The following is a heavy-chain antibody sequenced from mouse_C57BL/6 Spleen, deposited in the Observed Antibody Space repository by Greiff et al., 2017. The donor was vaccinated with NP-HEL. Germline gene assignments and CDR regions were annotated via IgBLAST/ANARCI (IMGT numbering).Heavy chain of an antibody. CDR3: TRLGNSLAWFAY. CDR1: GYTFTDYE. Sequence: VQLQQSGAELVRPGASVTLSCKASGYTFTDYEMHWVKQTPVHGLEWIGAIDPETGGTAYNQKFKGKAILTADKSSSTAYMELRSLTSEDSAVYYCTRLGNSLAWFAYWGQGTLVTVSA. D-gene: IGHD4-1*01. J-gene: IGHJ3*01. V-gene: IGHV1-15*01. CDR2: IDPETGGT.